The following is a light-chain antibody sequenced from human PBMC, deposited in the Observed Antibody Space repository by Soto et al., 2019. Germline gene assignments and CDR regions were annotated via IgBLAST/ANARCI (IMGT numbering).Light chain of an antibody. CDR3: LLSYSGGNWV. CDR1: TGAVTSGHY. J-gene: IGLJ3*02. Sequence: QAVVTQEPSLTVSPGGTVTLTCGSNTGAVTSGHYPHWLQQRPGQAPRTLIYDTSNKQYWTPARFSGSLLGGKAALTLSGAQPEDEADYYCLLSYSGGNWVFGGGTKLTVL. V-gene: IGLV7-46*01. CDR2: DTS.